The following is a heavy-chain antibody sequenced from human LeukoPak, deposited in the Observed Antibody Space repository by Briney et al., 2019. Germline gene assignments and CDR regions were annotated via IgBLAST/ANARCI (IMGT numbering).Heavy chain of an antibody. CDR1: GGSFSGYY. Sequence: SETLSLTCTVYGGSFSGYYWSWIRQPPGKGLEWIGEISHSGSTNYNPSLKSRVTISVDTSKNQFSLKLSSVTAADTAVYYCARPWGSSSAPVNLWFGDWGQGTLVTVSS. CDR2: ISHSGST. J-gene: IGHJ4*02. D-gene: IGHD3-10*01. V-gene: IGHV4-34*01. CDR3: ARPWGSSSAPVNLWFGD.